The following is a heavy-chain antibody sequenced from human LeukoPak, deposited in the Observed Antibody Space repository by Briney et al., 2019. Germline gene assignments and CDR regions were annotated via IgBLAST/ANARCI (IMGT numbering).Heavy chain of an antibody. D-gene: IGHD3-3*01. V-gene: IGHV4-59*08. CDR1: GGSISSYY. Sequence: SETLSLTCTVSGGSISSYYWSWIRQPPGQGLEWIGYIYYSGSTNYNPSLKSRVTISVDTSKNQFSLKLSSVTAADTAVYYCARHGGRDDFWSGYYIGYYYYGMDVWGQGTTVTVSS. CDR3: ARHGGRDDFWSGYYIGYYYYGMDV. CDR2: IYYSGST. J-gene: IGHJ6*02.